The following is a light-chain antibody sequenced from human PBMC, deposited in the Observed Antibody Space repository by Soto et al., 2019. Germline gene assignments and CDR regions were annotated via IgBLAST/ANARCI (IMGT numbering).Light chain of an antibody. CDR1: QSIGTS. CDR2: GAS. Sequence: EIVMTQSPDTLSVSPGERATLSCRASQSIGTSLAWYQQQPGQAPRLLLYGASTRASGSPARFRGSGSGTEFTLNINSLRSEDAAVYYCQQYNNWVTFGGGTRVEI. CDR3: QQYNNWVT. J-gene: IGKJ4*01. V-gene: IGKV3D-15*01.